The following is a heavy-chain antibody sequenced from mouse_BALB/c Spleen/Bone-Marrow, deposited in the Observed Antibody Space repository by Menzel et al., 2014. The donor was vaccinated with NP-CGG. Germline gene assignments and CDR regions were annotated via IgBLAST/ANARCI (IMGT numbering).Heavy chain of an antibody. D-gene: IGHD1-1*01. V-gene: IGHV1-9*01. Sequence: VKLMESGAELMKPGASVKISCKATGYTFSNYWIDWVKQRPGHGLEWIGEILPGSGTANYNEKFKGKATFTADTSSNTAYMQLSSLTSEDSALYYCARASVVPYYFDFWGQGTTLTVPS. CDR3: ARASVVPYYFDF. CDR2: ILPGSGTA. J-gene: IGHJ2*01. CDR1: GYTFSNYW.